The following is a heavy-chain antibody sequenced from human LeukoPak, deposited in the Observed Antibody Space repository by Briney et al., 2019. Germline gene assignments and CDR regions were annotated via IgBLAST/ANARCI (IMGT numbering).Heavy chain of an antibody. J-gene: IGHJ3*02. Sequence: SETLSLTCTVSGGSISSSSYYWGWIRQPPGKGLEWIGSIYYSGSTYYNPSLKSRVTISVDTSKSQFSLKLSSVTAADTAVYYCAREDTMVRGVPLGAFDIWGQGTMVTVSS. CDR3: AREDTMVRGVPLGAFDI. CDR1: GGSISSSSYY. D-gene: IGHD3-10*01. CDR2: IYYSGST. V-gene: IGHV4-39*07.